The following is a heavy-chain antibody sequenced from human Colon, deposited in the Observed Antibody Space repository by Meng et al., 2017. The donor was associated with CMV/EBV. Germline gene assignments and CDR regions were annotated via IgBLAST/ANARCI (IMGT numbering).Heavy chain of an antibody. Sequence: QVHLRQVGAGLLKPSETLSLTCVVSGWSFSNYYWSWIRQSPGKGLEWIGDIHQSGITNHNPSLKSRVTISIDTSKNQFSLKLSSVTAADTALYYCAGGTYQAWEVLYFWGQGTLVTVSS. CDR2: IHQSGIT. V-gene: IGHV4-34*01. D-gene: IGHD3-10*01. CDR3: AGGTYQAWEVLYF. J-gene: IGHJ4*02. CDR1: GWSFSNYY.